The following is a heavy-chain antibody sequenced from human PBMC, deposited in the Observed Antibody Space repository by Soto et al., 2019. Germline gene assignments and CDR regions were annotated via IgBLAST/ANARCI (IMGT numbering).Heavy chain of an antibody. CDR3: AKDRSVFGVVITYFDY. Sequence: QVQLVESGGGVVQPGRSLRLSCAASGFTFSSYGMHWVRQAPGKGLEWVAVISYDGSNKYYADSVKGRFTISRNNSKTRLYLQMKSLRAKDTAVYYCAKDRSVFGVVITYFDYWGQGTLVTVSS. V-gene: IGHV3-30*18. CDR1: GFTFSSYG. D-gene: IGHD3-3*01. J-gene: IGHJ4*02. CDR2: ISYDGSNK.